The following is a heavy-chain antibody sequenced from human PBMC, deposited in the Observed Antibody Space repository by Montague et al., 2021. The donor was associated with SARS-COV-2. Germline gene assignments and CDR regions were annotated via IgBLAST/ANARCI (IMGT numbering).Heavy chain of an antibody. D-gene: IGHD2-21*02. Sequence: SETLSLTCTVPGGSISSYYWSWIRQPPGKGLQWIGYIYNNGSTNCNTSLKSRVTLSIDTSKNQFSLKLTSVTAADTAVYYCARGGGDPADYYYYSMDVWGQGTTVTVSS. CDR3: ARGGGDPADYYYYSMDV. CDR2: IYNNGST. J-gene: IGHJ6*02. CDR1: GGSISSYY. V-gene: IGHV4-59*01.